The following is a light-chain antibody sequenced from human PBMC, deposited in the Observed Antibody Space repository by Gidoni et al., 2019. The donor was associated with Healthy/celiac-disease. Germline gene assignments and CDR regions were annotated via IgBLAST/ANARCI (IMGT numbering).Light chain of an antibody. J-gene: IGKJ1*01. V-gene: IGKV3-15*01. Sequence: EIVMTQSPATLSVSPGERATLSCRASQSVSSNLAWYQQKPGQAPRLLIYGASTRATGIPARLSGSGSGTEFNLTISSRQSEDFAVYYCQQYNNWPQTFGQGTKVEIK. CDR3: QQYNNWPQT. CDR1: QSVSSN. CDR2: GAS.